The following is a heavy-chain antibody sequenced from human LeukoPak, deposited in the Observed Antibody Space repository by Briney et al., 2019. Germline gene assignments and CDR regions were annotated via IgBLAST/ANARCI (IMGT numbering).Heavy chain of an antibody. J-gene: IGHJ2*01. CDR3: AKDNAPGYYDSSGYYYDWYFDL. V-gene: IGHV3-9*01. CDR1: GFTFYDYA. CDR2: ISWNSGSI. D-gene: IGHD3-22*01. Sequence: AGRSLRLSCAASGFTFYDYAMHWVRQAPGKGLEWVSGISWNSGSIGYADSVKGRFTTSRDNAKNSLYLQMNSLRAEDTALYYCAKDNAPGYYDSSGYYYDWYFDLWGRGTLVTVSS.